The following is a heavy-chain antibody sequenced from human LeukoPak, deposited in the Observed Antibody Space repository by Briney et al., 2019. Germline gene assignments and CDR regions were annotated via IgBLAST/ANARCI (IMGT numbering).Heavy chain of an antibody. D-gene: IGHD5-24*01. Sequence: PGGSLRLSCAASGFTVSSNYMSWVRQAPGKGLEWVSVIYSGGRTYYADSVKGRFTISRDNSKNTLYLQMHSLRAEDTAVYYCATEEMATIQDWGQGTLVTVSS. V-gene: IGHV3-66*02. CDR2: IYSGGRT. J-gene: IGHJ1*01. CDR3: ATEEMATIQD. CDR1: GFTVSSNY.